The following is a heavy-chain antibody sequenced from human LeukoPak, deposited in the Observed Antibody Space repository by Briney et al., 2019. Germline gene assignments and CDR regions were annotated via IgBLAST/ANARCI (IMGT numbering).Heavy chain of an antibody. D-gene: IGHD3-10*01. J-gene: IGHJ4*02. V-gene: IGHV3-30*01. CDR1: GFIFSNYA. CDR3: ARDSTYWYDSGSSGPHYFDY. CDR2: ISSDGSKT. Sequence: PGRSPRLSCAASGFIFSNYAMHWVRQAPGKGLEWVALISSDGSKTYHADSMKGRFSISRDNSKNTLYLQLNSLRAEDTSVYYCARDSTYWYDSGSSGPHYFDYWGQGTLVTVSS.